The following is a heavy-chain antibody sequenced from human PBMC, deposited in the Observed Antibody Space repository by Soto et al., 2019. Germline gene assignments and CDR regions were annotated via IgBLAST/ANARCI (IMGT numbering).Heavy chain of an antibody. D-gene: IGHD3-16*01. Sequence: PSETLSLTCTVSGGSISSGDYYWSWIRQPPGKGLEWIGYIYYSGSTFYNPSLKNRVTISLDTSKIQFSLKLSSVTAADTAVYYCVREGGDNWSDPWAREPWSPSPQ. CDR3: VREGGDNWSDP. CDR2: IYYSGST. J-gene: IGHJ5*02. V-gene: IGHV4-30-4*01. CDR1: GGSISSGDYY.